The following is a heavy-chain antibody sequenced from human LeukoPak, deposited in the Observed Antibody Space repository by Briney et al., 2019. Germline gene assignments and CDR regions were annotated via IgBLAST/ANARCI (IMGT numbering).Heavy chain of an antibody. CDR3: ARELEGTFLY. J-gene: IGHJ4*02. Sequence: SETLSLTCAVSGGSISSGGYSWSWIRQPPGKGLEWIGYIYYSGSTYYNPSLRSRVTISVDTSKNQFSLKLSSVTAADTAVYYCARELEGTFLYWGQGTLVTVSS. V-gene: IGHV4-30-4*07. CDR1: GGSISSGGYS. D-gene: IGHD1-1*01. CDR2: IYYSGST.